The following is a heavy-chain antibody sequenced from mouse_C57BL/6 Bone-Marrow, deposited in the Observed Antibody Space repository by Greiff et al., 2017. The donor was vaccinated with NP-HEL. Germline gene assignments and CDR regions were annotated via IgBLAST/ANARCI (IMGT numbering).Heavy chain of an antibody. CDR2: ILPSIGRT. CDR3: AMGTGTGYFDY. J-gene: IGHJ2*01. Sequence: QVQLQQSGSELRIPGSSVTLSCKDFDSDVFPIAYMSWVRQKPGHGYEWIGGILPSIGRTIYGEKFEDKATLDADTLSNTAYLELDSLTSEDSAIYSCAMGTGTGYFDYWGQGTTLTGSS. CDR1: DSDVFPIAY. V-gene: IGHV15-2*01. D-gene: IGHD4-1*01.